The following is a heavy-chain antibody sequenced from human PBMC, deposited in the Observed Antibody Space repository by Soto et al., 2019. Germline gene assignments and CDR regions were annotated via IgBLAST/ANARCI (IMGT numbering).Heavy chain of an antibody. CDR1: GGSISSYY. D-gene: IGHD5-12*01. J-gene: IGHJ6*03. CDR3: ARRTSEGYSGYDYYYYYYMDV. CDR2: IYYSGST. Sequence: PSETLSLTCTVSGGSISSYYWSWIRQPPGKGLEWIGYIYYSGSTNYNPSLKSRVTISVDTSKNQFSLKLSSVTAADTAVYYCARRTSEGYSGYDYYYYYYMDVWGKGTTVTVSS. V-gene: IGHV4-59*08.